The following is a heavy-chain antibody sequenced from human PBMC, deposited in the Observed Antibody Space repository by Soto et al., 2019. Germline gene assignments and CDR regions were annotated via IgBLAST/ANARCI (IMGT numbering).Heavy chain of an antibody. CDR3: GSGSFPNWFDP. D-gene: IGHD3-10*01. J-gene: IGHJ5*02. Sequence: QITLKESGPTLVKPTQTLTLTCTFSGFSFRTSGAGVGWIRQPPGKALEWLALIYWNDDKRYSPSLKSRLTITRDTSKNQVVLTMTNMDPVDTGTYYWGSGSFPNWFDPWGQGILVTVSS. CDR1: GFSFRTSGAG. V-gene: IGHV2-5*04. CDR2: IYWNDDK.